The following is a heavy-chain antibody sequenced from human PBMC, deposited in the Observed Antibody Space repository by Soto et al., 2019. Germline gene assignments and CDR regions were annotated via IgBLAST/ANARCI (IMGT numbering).Heavy chain of an antibody. V-gene: IGHV4-59*08. D-gene: IGHD2-8*01. CDR1: GASVTSFY. Sequence: PSETLSLTCTVSGASVTSFYWSWIRQAPGKGLEWIGYVSDSGSTNYSPSLGSRVTISVDTSKNQFSLRLTSVTAADTAVYYCARRNGIDFWGQGTLVTVSS. CDR2: VSDSGST. CDR3: ARRNGIDF. J-gene: IGHJ4*02.